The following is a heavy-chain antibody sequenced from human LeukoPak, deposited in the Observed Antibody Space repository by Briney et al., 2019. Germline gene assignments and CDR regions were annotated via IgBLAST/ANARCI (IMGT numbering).Heavy chain of an antibody. D-gene: IGHD6-13*01. Sequence: ASVKVSCKASGYTFTGYYMHWVRQAPGQGLEWMWWINPNSGGTNYAQKFQGRVTMTRDTSISTAYMELSRLRSDDTAVYYCARDSSSWGNYGMDVWGQGTTVTVSS. CDR1: GYTFTGYY. CDR2: INPNSGGT. CDR3: ARDSSSWGNYGMDV. V-gene: IGHV1-2*02. J-gene: IGHJ6*02.